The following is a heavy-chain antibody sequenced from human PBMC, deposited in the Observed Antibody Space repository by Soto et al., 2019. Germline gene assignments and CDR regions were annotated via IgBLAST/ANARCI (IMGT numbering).Heavy chain of an antibody. V-gene: IGHV4-31*03. CDR1: GGSISSGGYY. CDR3: ARGPPIGCSSTSCPRGYYGMDV. J-gene: IGHJ6*02. CDR2: IYYSGST. D-gene: IGHD2-2*01. Sequence: PSETLSLTCTVSGGSISSGGYYWSWIRQHPGKGLEWIGYIYYSGSTYYNPSLTSRVTISVDTSKNQCSLKLSSVTAADTAVYYCARGPPIGCSSTSCPRGYYGMDVWGQGTTVTVSS.